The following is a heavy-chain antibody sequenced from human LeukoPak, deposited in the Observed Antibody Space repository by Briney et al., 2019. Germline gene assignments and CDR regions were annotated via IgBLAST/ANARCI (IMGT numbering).Heavy chain of an antibody. V-gene: IGHV3-30-3*01. CDR2: ISYDGSNK. CDR1: GCTFSSYA. Sequence: GRSLRLSCAASGCTFSSYAMHWVRQAPGKGLKWVAVISYDGSNKYYADSVKGRFTISRDNSKNTLYLQMNSLRAEDTAVYYCARGSDSSGYEAGYWGQGTLVTVSS. D-gene: IGHD3-22*01. J-gene: IGHJ4*02. CDR3: ARGSDSSGYEAGY.